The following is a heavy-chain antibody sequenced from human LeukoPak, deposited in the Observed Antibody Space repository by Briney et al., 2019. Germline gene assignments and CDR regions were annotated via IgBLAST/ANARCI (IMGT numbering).Heavy chain of an antibody. CDR1: GFTFSSYA. D-gene: IGHD3-22*01. Sequence: QPGRSLRLSCAASGFTFSSYAMHWVRQAPGKGLEWVAVISFDGNNKYYADSVKGRFTISRDNSKNTLYLQMNSLRAEDTAVYYCARHNYSDSSGSGFSLDYWGQGTLVTVS. V-gene: IGHV3-30-3*01. CDR2: ISFDGNNK. CDR3: ARHNYSDSSGSGFSLDY. J-gene: IGHJ4*02.